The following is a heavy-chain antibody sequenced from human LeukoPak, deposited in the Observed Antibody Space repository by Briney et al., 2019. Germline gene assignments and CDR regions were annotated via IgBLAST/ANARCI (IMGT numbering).Heavy chain of an antibody. V-gene: IGHV1-2*02. D-gene: IGHD4-11*01. Sequence: ASVKVSCKASGYTFTGYYMHWVRQAPGQGLEWMGWINPNSGGTNYAQKFQGRVTMTRDTSISTAYMELSRLRSDDTAVYYCARGIGDSNYSYYYYYGMDVWAKGPRSPSP. CDR2: INPNSGGT. CDR1: GYTFTGYY. J-gene: IGHJ6*02. CDR3: ARGIGDSNYSYYYYYGMDV.